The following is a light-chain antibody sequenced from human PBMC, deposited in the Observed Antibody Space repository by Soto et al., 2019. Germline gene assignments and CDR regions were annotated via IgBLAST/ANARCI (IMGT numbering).Light chain of an antibody. CDR1: SSDVGNYNL. V-gene: IGLV2-23*03. CDR3: CSYAGSFTFDV. Sequence: QSALTQPASVSGSPGHSITISCTGTSSDVGNYNLVSWYQQFPGKAPKLIIYEGSRRPSGVSNRFSGSKSGNTASLTISGLQAEDEADYYCCSYAGSFTFDVFGGGTKLTVL. J-gene: IGLJ2*01. CDR2: EGS.